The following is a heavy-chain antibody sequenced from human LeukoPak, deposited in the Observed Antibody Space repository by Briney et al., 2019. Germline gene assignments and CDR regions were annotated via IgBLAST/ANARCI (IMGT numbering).Heavy chain of an antibody. D-gene: IGHD4-17*01. CDR3: ARDPATVTRGDAFDI. Sequence: PSETLSLTCAVYGGSFSGYYWSWIRQPPGKGLEWIGSIYYSGSTYYNPSLKSRVTISVDTSKNQFSLQLNSVTPEDTAVYYCARDPATVTRGDAFDIWGQGTMVTVSS. CDR2: IYYSGST. V-gene: IGHV4-34*01. J-gene: IGHJ3*02. CDR1: GGSFSGYY.